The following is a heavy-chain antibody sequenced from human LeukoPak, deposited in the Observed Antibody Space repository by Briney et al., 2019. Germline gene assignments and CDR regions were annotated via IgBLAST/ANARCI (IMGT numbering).Heavy chain of an antibody. J-gene: IGHJ5*02. CDR2: IIPIFGTA. D-gene: IGHD6-19*01. Sequence: SVKVSCKASGGTFSSYAISWVRQGPGQGLEWMGGIIPIFGTANYAQKFQGRVTITTDESTSTAYMELSSLRSEDTAVYYCARDRSVAGTFWFDPWGQGTLVTVSS. CDR1: GGTFSSYA. CDR3: ARDRSVAGTFWFDP. V-gene: IGHV1-69*05.